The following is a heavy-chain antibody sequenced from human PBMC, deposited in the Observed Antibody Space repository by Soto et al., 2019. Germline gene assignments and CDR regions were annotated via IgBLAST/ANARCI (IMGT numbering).Heavy chain of an antibody. J-gene: IGHJ6*02. V-gene: IGHV1-46*01. CDR3: ARGAVGLVARGFGLYV. D-gene: IGHD3-10*01. CDR2: IDPIGGSA. Sequence: ASVKVSCKASGYTFTSYDINWVRQAPGQGPEWTGVIDPIGGSATYAQRFQGRVTLTTDTSTNTVYMELSSLRSEDTAVYYCARGAVGLVARGFGLYVWGQGTTVTVSS. CDR1: GYTFTSYD.